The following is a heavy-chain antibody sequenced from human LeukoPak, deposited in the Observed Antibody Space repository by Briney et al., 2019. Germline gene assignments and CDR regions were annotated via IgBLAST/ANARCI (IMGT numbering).Heavy chain of an antibody. V-gene: IGHV3-30*02. CDR3: AKGWGRTITMVRGVIIN. Sequence: GGSLRLSCAASGFTFSSYGMHWVRQAPGKGLEWVAFIRYDGSNKYYADSVKGRFTISRDNSKNTLYLQMNSLRAEDTAVYYCAKGWGRTITMVRGVIINWGQGTLVTVSS. D-gene: IGHD3-10*01. CDR1: GFTFSSYG. CDR2: IRYDGSNK. J-gene: IGHJ4*02.